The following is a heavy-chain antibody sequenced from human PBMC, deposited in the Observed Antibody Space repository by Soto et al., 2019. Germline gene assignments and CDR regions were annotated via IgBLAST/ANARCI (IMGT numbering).Heavy chain of an antibody. CDR1: GFTFSSYG. J-gene: IGHJ6*02. Sequence: QVQLVESGGGVVQPGRSLRLSCAASGFTFSSYGMHWVRQAPGKGLEWVAVIWYDGSNKYYADSVKGRFTISRDNSKNTLYLQMNSLSAEDTAVYYCARVLAVAGGKDYYYYGMDVWGQGTTVTVSS. CDR3: ARVLAVAGGKDYYYYGMDV. D-gene: IGHD6-19*01. V-gene: IGHV3-33*01. CDR2: IWYDGSNK.